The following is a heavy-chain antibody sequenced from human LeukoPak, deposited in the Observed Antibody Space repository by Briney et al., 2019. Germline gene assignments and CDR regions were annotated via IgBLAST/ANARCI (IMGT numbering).Heavy chain of an antibody. CDR2: INHSGRT. CDR1: GGSFSGYY. CDR3: ARGRVGTYYYGSGSYYNHNWFDP. V-gene: IGHV4-34*01. D-gene: IGHD3-10*01. J-gene: IGHJ5*02. Sequence: PSETLSLTCAVYGGSFSGYYWSWIRQPPGKGLEWIGEINHSGRTNYNPSLKSRVTISVDTSKNQFSLKLSSVTAADTAVYYCARGRVGTYYYGSGSYYNHNWFDPWGQGTLVTVSS.